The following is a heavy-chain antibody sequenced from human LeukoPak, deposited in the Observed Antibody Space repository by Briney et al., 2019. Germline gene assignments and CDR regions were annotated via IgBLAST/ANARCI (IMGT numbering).Heavy chain of an antibody. CDR3: ARAYCSSTSSKSSGLCYYYYGMDV. CDR2: IYTSGST. V-gene: IGHV4-4*07. D-gene: IGHD2-2*01. J-gene: IGHJ6*02. CDR1: GGSISSYY. Sequence: SETLSLTCTVSGGSISSYYWNWIRQPAGKGLEWIGRIYTSGSTNYNPSLKSRVTMSVDTSKNQFSLNLSSVTAADTAVYYCARAYCSSTSSKSSGLCYYYYGMDVWGQGTTVTVSS.